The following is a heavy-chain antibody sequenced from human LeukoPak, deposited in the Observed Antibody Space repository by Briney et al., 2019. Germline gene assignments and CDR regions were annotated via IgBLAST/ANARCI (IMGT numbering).Heavy chain of an antibody. CDR1: GFTFNDYG. CDR3: ARASSFDFDY. CDR2: INWNGGRT. D-gene: IGHD6-6*01. J-gene: IGHJ4*02. V-gene: IGHV3-20*04. Sequence: GGSLRLSCAASGFTFNDYGMSWVRQAPGKGLEWVSGINWNGGRTGYADSMRGRFIISRDNAKNSLYLQVNSLRAEDTAVYYCARASSFDFDYWGQGTLVTVSS.